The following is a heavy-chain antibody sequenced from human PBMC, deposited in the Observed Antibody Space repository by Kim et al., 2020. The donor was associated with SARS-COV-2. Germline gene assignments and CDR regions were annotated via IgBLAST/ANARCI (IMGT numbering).Heavy chain of an antibody. J-gene: IGHJ4*02. CDR1: GFTFDDYG. Sequence: GGSLRLSCAASGFTFDDYGMSWVRQAPGKGLEWVSGINWNGGSTGYADSVKGRFTISRDNAKNSLYLQMNSLRAEDTALYYCAREVPWEAAELFDYWGQGTLVTVSS. V-gene: IGHV3-20*04. CDR3: AREVPWEAAELFDY. D-gene: IGHD6-13*01. CDR2: INWNGGST.